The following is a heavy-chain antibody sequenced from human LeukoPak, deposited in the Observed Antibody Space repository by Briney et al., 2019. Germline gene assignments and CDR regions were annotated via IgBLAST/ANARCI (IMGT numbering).Heavy chain of an antibody. Sequence: SETLSLTCNVSGDSISGYYWTWIRQPPGKGLEWIGYIFYSGSTNYNPSLESRVTMSVDTSKNQFSLRLSSVTAADTALYYCARHKNSASTVFDDWGQGTMVTVSS. J-gene: IGHJ3*01. CDR1: GDSISGYY. CDR2: IFYSGST. CDR3: ARHKNSASTVFDD. V-gene: IGHV4-59*08. D-gene: IGHD2-21*02.